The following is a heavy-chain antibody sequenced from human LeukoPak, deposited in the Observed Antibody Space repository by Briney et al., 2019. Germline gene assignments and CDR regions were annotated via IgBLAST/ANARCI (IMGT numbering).Heavy chain of an antibody. CDR2: ISSSGSTI. Sequence: AGGSLRLSCAASGFTFSRHGMLWVRQAPGKGLEWVSYISSSGSTIYYADSVKGRFTISRDNAKNSLYLQMNSLRAEDTAVYYCARAEGLVVVAATIDYWGQGTLVTVSS. V-gene: IGHV3-48*04. J-gene: IGHJ4*02. D-gene: IGHD2-15*01. CDR3: ARAEGLVVVAATIDY. CDR1: GFTFSRHG.